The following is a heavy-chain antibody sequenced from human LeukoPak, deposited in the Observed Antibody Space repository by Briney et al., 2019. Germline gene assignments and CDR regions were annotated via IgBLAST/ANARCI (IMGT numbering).Heavy chain of an antibody. J-gene: IGHJ5*02. CDR1: GGSISSSSYY. CDR3: ARGVVVPLNWFDP. V-gene: IGHV4-39*07. Sequence: SETLSLTCTVSGGSISSSSYYWGWIRQPPGKGLEWIGSIYYSGSTYYNPSLKSRVTISVDTSKNQFSLKLSSVTAADTAVYYCARGVVVPLNWFDPWGQGTLVTVSS. CDR2: IYYSGST. D-gene: IGHD2-2*01.